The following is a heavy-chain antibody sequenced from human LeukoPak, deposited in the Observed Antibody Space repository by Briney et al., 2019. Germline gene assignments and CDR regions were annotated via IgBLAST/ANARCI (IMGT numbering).Heavy chain of an antibody. J-gene: IGHJ6*02. Sequence: GGSLRLSCAASGFTFSSYAMSWVRQAPGKGLEWVSAISGSGGSTYYADSVKGRFTISRDNSKNTLYLQMSSLRAEDTAVYFCVRGYSFGPYGMDVWGQGTTVTVSS. V-gene: IGHV3-23*01. D-gene: IGHD2-15*01. CDR2: ISGSGGST. CDR1: GFTFSSYA. CDR3: VRGYSFGPYGMDV.